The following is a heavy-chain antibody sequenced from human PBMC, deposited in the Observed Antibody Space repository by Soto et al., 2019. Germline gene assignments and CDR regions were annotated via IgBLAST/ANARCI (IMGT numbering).Heavy chain of an antibody. J-gene: IGHJ6*02. V-gene: IGHV4-39*02. CDR2: IYYSGST. CDR1: GGSISSSSYY. Sequence: QLQLQESGPGLVKPSETLSLTCTVSGGSISSSSYYWGWIRQPPGKVLEWIGSIYYSGSTYYNPSLKSRVTISVDTSKNQFSLKLSAVTAADTAVYYCAREGRRVVVAANDYYYGMDVWGQGTTVTVSS. D-gene: IGHD2-15*01. CDR3: AREGRRVVVAANDYYYGMDV.